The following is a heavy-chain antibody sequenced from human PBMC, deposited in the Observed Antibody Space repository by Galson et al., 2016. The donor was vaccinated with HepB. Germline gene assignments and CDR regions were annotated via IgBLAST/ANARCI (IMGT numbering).Heavy chain of an antibody. D-gene: IGHD2-15*01. CDR3: APLGYCRGGLCYKVY. CDR1: GASLGVSGYY. J-gene: IGHJ4*02. V-gene: IGHV4-39*07. CDR2: IYYSGST. Sequence: SETLSLTCTVSGASLGVSGYYWAWIRQPPGKGLEWLGSIYYSGSTYYNPSLKSRVTISLDKPKNQFSLTLESVTAADTAVYYCAPLGYCRGGLCYKVYWGQGTLVTVSS.